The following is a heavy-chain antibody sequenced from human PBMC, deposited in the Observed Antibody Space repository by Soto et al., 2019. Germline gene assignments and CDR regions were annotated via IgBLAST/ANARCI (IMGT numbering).Heavy chain of an antibody. CDR1: GFTFSSYW. CDR3: ARVSGTYGPFDY. Sequence: GGSLRLSCAASGFTFSSYWMSWVRQAPGKGLEWVANIKQDGSEKYYADSVKGRFTISRDNSKNTLYLQMNSLRAEDTAVYYCARVSGTYGPFDYWGQGTLVTVSS. V-gene: IGHV3-7*01. CDR2: IKQDGSEK. D-gene: IGHD3-3*01. J-gene: IGHJ4*02.